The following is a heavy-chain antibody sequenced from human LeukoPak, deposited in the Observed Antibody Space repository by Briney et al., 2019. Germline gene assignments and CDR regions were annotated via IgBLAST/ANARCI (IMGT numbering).Heavy chain of an antibody. D-gene: IGHD6-19*01. CDR1: GFTFSRSA. CDR2: ISDSGDFT. Sequence: GGSLRLSCAGSGFTFSRSAMSWVRQAPGKGLEWVSSISDSGDFTYYADSVKGRFTISRDNSKNTLFVQMSSLRAEDTAVYYCAKDSRQFSSDKAGPIDYWGQGTLVTVSS. J-gene: IGHJ4*02. CDR3: AKDSRQFSSDKAGPIDY. V-gene: IGHV3-23*01.